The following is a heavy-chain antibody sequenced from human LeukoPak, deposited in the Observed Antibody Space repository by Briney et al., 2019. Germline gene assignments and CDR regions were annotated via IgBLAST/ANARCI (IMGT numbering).Heavy chain of an antibody. D-gene: IGHD3-10*01. J-gene: IGHJ4*02. CDR3: ARDLSPVVRASPMGY. V-gene: IGHV3-30*03. CDR1: GFTFTSYG. CDR2: ITYDGYYK. Sequence: GGSLRLSCAASGFTFTSYGMHWVRQAPGKGLEWVALITYDGYYKYYSDSVKGRFTISSDTSKNTLYLQMNSLRAEDTAVYYCARDLSPVVRASPMGYWGQGTLVTVSS.